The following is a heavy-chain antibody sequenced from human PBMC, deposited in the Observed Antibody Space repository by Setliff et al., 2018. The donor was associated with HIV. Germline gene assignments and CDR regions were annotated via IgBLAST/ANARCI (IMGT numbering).Heavy chain of an antibody. Sequence: GGSLRLSCVAPGFTFSNYWMAWLRQAPGKGLEWVANIKQDGMEKIYVDSVEGRFTIPRDNARNSLDLQMNSLRAEDTAIYYCARGTSVRWERRGGFEPWGQGTLVTVSS. J-gene: IGHJ5*02. V-gene: IGHV3-7*03. CDR2: IKQDGMEK. CDR1: GFTFSNYW. CDR3: ARGTSVRWERRGGFEP. D-gene: IGHD1-26*01.